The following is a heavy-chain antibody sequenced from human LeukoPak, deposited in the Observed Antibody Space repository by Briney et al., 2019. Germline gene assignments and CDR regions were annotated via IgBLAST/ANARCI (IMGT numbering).Heavy chain of an antibody. D-gene: IGHD3-10*01. CDR2: ISAYNGNT. Sequence: ASVKVSCKSSGYTFTNFGISWVRQAPGQGLEWMGWISAYNGNTNYAQKVQGRVTMTTDTSTNTAYMELRSLRSDDTAVYYCARDYYASVSGPFDYWGQGTLVTVSS. CDR3: ARDYYASVSGPFDY. V-gene: IGHV1-18*01. CDR1: GYTFTNFG. J-gene: IGHJ4*02.